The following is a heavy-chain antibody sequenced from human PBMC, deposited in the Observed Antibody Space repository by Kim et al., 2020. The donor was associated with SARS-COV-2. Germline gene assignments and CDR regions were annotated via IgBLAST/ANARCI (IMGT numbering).Heavy chain of an antibody. D-gene: IGHD6-19*01. CDR2: ISPRGHDT. CDR1: GYTFTNNH. J-gene: IGHJ4*02. V-gene: IGHV1-46*01. Sequence: ASVKVSCKASGYTFTNNHIHWVRQAPGQGLEYMGIISPRGHDTRYSEKFQDRRTVTSDTSASTVYMELSSLTSDDTALYYCARGLAGGWSLDYWGQGTLV. CDR3: ARGLAGGWSLDY.